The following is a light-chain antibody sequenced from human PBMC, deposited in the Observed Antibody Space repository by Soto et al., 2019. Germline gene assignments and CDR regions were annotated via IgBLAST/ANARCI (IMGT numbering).Light chain of an antibody. J-gene: IGKJ2*01. CDR2: DAS. CDR1: QNIGRW. Sequence: DIQMTQSPSTLSAFIGDRVTITCRASQNIGRWLAWYQQRPGKAPNLLIYDASTLQSGVSSRFSGSGSGTLFTLTISSLQPDDFATYYCQQYSSYHTFGQGTRLEI. CDR3: QQYSSYHT. V-gene: IGKV1-5*01.